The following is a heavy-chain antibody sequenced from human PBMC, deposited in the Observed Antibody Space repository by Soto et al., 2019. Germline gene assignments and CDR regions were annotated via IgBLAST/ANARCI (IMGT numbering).Heavy chain of an antibody. CDR3: ARDRLRYFDWLLSDAFDI. Sequence: ASVKVSCKASGYTFTSYGISWVRQAPGQGLEWMGWISAYNGNTNYAQKLQGRVTMTTDTSTSTAYMELRSLRSDDTAVYYCARDRLRYFDWLLSDAFDIWGQGTMVTVSS. D-gene: IGHD3-9*01. J-gene: IGHJ3*02. CDR1: GYTFTSYG. V-gene: IGHV1-18*01. CDR2: ISAYNGNT.